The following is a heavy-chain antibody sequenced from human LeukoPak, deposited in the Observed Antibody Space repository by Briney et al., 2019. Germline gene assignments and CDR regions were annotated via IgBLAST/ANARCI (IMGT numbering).Heavy chain of an antibody. CDR1: DFTFNDFA. CDR2: ASASIAAT. CDR3: AKGLSVSGHFNAFDI. Sequence: GGSLRLSCVASDFTFNDFAINWVRQAPGKGLEWVAAASASIAATYHADSLRGRFTISRDKSKNTVYLQMNSLRVEDTAMYHCAKGLSVSGHFNAFDIWGQGTMVTVSS. V-gene: IGHV3-23*01. J-gene: IGHJ3*02. D-gene: IGHD3-3*01.